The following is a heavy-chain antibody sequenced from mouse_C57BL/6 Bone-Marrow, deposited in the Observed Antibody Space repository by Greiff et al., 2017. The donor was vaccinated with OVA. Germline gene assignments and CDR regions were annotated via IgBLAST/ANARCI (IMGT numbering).Heavy chain of an antibody. CDR1: GFTFSSYA. CDR3: ARVLRGPYWYFDV. Sequence: DVMLVESGGGLVKPGGSLKLSCAASGFTFSSYAMSWVRQTPEKRLEWVATISAGGSYTYYPDNVKGRFTISRDNAKNNLYLQMSHLKSEDTAMYYSARVLRGPYWYFDVWGTGTTVTVSS. V-gene: IGHV5-4*03. D-gene: IGHD1-1*01. J-gene: IGHJ1*03. CDR2: ISAGGSYT.